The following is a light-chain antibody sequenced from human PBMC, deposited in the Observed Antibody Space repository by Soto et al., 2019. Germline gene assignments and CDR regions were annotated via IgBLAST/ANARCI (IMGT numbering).Light chain of an antibody. CDR3: ISYAGSNISVV. CDR1: SSDVGGYNY. J-gene: IGLJ2*01. V-gene: IGLV2-8*01. Sequence: QYVLTQPPSASGSPGQSVTISCTGTSSDVGGYNYVSWYQQHPGKAPKLMIYEVSKRPSGVPDRFSGYKSGNTASLTVSGLQSEDEADYYCISYAGSNISVVFCAGTKLTVL. CDR2: EVS.